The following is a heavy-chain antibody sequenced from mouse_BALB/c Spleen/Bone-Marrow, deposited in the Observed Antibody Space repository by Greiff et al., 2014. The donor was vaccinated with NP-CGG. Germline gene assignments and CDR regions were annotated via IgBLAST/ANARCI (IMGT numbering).Heavy chain of an antibody. D-gene: IGHD4-1*01. V-gene: IGHV5-17*02. CDR2: ISSGSSTI. J-gene: IGHJ4*01. CDR1: GFTFSSFG. CDR3: ATGTRAMDY. Sequence: EVHGVESGGGLVQPGGSRKLSCAASGFTFSSFGMHWVRQAPEKGLEWVAYISSGSSTIYYADTVKGRFTISRDNPKNTLFLQMTSLRSEDTAMYYCATGTRAMDYWGQGTSVTVSS.